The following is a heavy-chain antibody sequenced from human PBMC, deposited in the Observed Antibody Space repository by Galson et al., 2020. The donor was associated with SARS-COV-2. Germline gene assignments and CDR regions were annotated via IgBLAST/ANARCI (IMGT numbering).Heavy chain of an antibody. Sequence: GGSLRLSCVASGLTFDDYAMHWVRQAPGKGLEWVSFINWKSSRRGYADFVKGRFTISRDNAKNSLYLQMNSLTTEDTALYYCAKAGRGSDFSSGYYMDSFYGLDVWGQGTTVIVSS. J-gene: IGHJ6*02. CDR1: GLTFDDYA. D-gene: IGHD3-3*01. CDR3: AKAGRGSDFSSGYYMDSFYGLDV. CDR2: INWKSSRR. V-gene: IGHV3-9*01.